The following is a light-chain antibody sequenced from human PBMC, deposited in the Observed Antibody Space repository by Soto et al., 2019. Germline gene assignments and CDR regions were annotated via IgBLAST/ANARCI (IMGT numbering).Light chain of an antibody. V-gene: IGLV2-14*03. Sequence: QSVLTQPASVSGSPGQSITISCTGTSSDVGDYNYVYWYQQHPGKAPKLMIYDVSNRPSGVSNRFSGSKSGNTASLTISGLQAEDEADYFCSSYTSSSTPHVFGTGTKLTVL. CDR3: SSYTSSSTPHV. J-gene: IGLJ1*01. CDR1: SSDVGDYNY. CDR2: DVS.